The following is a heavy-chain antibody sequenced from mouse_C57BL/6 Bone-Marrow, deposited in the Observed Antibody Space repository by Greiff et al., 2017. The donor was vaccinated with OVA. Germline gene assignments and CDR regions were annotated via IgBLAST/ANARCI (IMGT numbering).Heavy chain of an antibody. J-gene: IGHJ3*01. D-gene: IGHD2-4*01. Sequence: DVMLVESGGGLVQPGGSMKLSCAASGFTFSDAWMDWVRQSPEKGLEWVAEIRNKANNHATYYAESVKGRFTVSRDDSKSSVYLQMNSLRAEDTGIYYCTRSTMITAHVPFFAYWGQGTLVTVSA. CDR2: IRNKANNHAT. CDR1: GFTFSDAW. V-gene: IGHV6-6*01. CDR3: TRSTMITAHVPFFAY.